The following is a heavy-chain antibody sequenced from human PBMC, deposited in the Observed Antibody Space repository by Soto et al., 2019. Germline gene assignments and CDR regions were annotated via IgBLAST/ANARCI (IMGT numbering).Heavy chain of an antibody. CDR2: INAGNGNT. V-gene: IGHV1-3*01. CDR1: GYTFTSYA. Sequence: ASVKVSCKASGYTFTSYAMHWVRQAPGQRLEWMGWINAGNGNTKYSQKFQGRVTITRDTSASTAYMELSSLRSEDTAVYYCARAQGDIVVVPAPYAFDIWGQGTMVTV. CDR3: ARAQGDIVVVPAPYAFDI. D-gene: IGHD2-2*01. J-gene: IGHJ3*02.